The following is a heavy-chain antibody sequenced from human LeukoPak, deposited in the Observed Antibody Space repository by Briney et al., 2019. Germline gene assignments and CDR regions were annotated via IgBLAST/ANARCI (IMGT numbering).Heavy chain of an antibody. CDR2: ISAYNGNT. CDR3: AREKRLPYSGYERGYFDY. CDR1: GGTFSSYA. D-gene: IGHD5-12*01. Sequence: GASVKVSCKASGGTFSSYAISWVRQAPGQGLEWMGWISAYNGNTNYAQKLQGRVTMTTDTSASTAYMELSSLRSEDTAVYYCAREKRLPYSGYERGYFDYWGQGTLVTVSS. J-gene: IGHJ4*02. V-gene: IGHV1-18*01.